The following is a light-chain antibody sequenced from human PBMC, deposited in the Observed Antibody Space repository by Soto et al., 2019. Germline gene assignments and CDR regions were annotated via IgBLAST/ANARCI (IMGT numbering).Light chain of an antibody. J-gene: IGKJ1*01. Sequence: DIQMTQSPSTLSASVGDRVRITCRASQSISNWLAWYQQKPGKAPKLLIYDASSLKSGVPSRFSGSGSGTEFTLTISSLQPDDFATYYCQQYNSYPWTFGHGTKVEIK. CDR3: QQYNSYPWT. CDR2: DAS. V-gene: IGKV1-5*01. CDR1: QSISNW.